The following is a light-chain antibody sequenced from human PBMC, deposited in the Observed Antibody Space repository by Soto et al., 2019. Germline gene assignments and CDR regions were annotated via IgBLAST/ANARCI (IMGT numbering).Light chain of an antibody. CDR1: QSISSN. CDR2: GAS. J-gene: IGKJ1*01. CDR3: QQYNNWPPWT. V-gene: IGKV3-15*01. Sequence: EIVLTQSPGTLSLSPGEGATLSCRASQSISSNYLAWYQQKPGQAPRLLIYGASTRATGIPARFSGSGSGTEFTLTISSLQSEDFAVYYCQQYNNWPPWTFGQGTKVDIK.